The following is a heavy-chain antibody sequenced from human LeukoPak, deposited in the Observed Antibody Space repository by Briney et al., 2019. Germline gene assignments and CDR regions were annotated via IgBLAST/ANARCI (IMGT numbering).Heavy chain of an antibody. J-gene: IGHJ4*02. V-gene: IGHV3-64*01. CDR2: INSNGGST. CDR1: GFTFSSYA. D-gene: IGHD3-22*01. CDR3: ARVAMIVAKPYDN. Sequence: GGSLRLSCVASGFTFSSYAMHWVRQTPGQGLEYVSGINSNGGSTHYASSVKGRFTISRDNSKHTLHLQMGSLRTEDTAVYYCARVAMIVAKPYDNWGQGTLVTVSS.